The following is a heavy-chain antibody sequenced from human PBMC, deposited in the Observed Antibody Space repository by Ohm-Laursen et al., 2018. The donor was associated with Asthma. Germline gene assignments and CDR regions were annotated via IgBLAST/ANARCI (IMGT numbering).Heavy chain of an antibody. CDR1: GYSFNNYG. J-gene: IGHJ6*02. Sequence: GASVKVSCKSSGYSFNNYGFSWVRQAPGQGLEWMAEISVYNGNTKYAQNFQGRVTMTTDTSTSTAYMELSSLRSEDTAVYYCARSEMEMSSGYYYYYGMDVWGQGTTVTVSS. D-gene: IGHD3-22*01. CDR3: ARSEMEMSSGYYYYYGMDV. CDR2: ISVYNGNT. V-gene: IGHV1-18*04.